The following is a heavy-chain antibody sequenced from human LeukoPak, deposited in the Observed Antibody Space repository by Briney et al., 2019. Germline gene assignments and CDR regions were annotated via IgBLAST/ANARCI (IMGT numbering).Heavy chain of an antibody. D-gene: IGHD3-22*01. CDR1: GGTFSSYA. V-gene: IGHV1-69*13. J-gene: IGHJ4*02. Sequence: SVKVSCKASGGTFSSYAISWVRQAPGQGLEWMGGIIPIFGTANYAQKFQGRVTITADESTSTAYMELSSLRSEDTAVYYCARDGTGYYYDSSGPMSNWGQGTLVTVSS. CDR2: IIPIFGTA. CDR3: ARDGTGYYYDSSGPMSN.